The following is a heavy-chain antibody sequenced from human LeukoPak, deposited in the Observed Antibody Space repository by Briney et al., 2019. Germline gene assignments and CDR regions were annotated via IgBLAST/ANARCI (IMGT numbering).Heavy chain of an antibody. CDR3: ARESGYDYGAWYYYGMDV. V-gene: IGHV3-23*01. D-gene: IGHD5-12*01. J-gene: IGHJ6*02. Sequence: GGSLRLSCAASGFTFSSSAMSWVRQAPGKGLEWVSAISNNGGYTYYADSVQGRFTISRDNSKNTLYLQMNSLRAEDTAVYYCARESGYDYGAWYYYGMDVWGQGTTVTVSS. CDR1: GFTFSSSA. CDR2: ISNNGGYT.